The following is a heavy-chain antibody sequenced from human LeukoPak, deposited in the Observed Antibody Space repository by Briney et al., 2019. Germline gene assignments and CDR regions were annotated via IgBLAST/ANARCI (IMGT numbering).Heavy chain of an antibody. CDR3: ARGRDLLRFLEWSYYFDY. CDR2: INHSGST. D-gene: IGHD3-3*01. Sequence: LSCAASGFTFSNAWMNWVRQPPGKGLEWIGEINHSGSTNYNPSLKSRVTISVDTSKNQFSLKLSSVTAADTAVYYCARGRDLLRFLEWSYYFDYWGQGTLVTVSS. V-gene: IGHV4-34*01. J-gene: IGHJ4*02. CDR1: GFTFSNAW.